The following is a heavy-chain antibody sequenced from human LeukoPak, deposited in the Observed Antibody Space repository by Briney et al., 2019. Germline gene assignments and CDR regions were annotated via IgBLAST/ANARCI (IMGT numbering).Heavy chain of an antibody. V-gene: IGHV3-48*03. J-gene: IGHJ4*02. D-gene: IGHD6-19*01. CDR1: GFTFSSYA. CDR2: ISSSGSTV. Sequence: GGSLRLSCTASGFTFSSYAMNWVRQAPGKGLEWVSYISSSGSTVYYADSVKGRFTISRDNAQNSLYLQLNSLRAEDTAVYYCARRYIGVAGTSAYYFDYWGQGTLVTVSS. CDR3: ARRYIGVAGTSAYYFDY.